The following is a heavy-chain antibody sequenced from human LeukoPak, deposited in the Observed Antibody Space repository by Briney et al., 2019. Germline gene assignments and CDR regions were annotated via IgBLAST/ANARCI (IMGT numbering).Heavy chain of an antibody. J-gene: IGHJ4*02. CDR2: ISYDGSNE. D-gene: IGHD6-25*01. Sequence: GGSLRLSCVASGFTFSSYAMHWVRQAPGKGLEWVAVISYDGSNEYYADSVKGRFTISRDNSKNTLYLQMNSLRAEDTAVYYCARAVRAARKPFDYWGQGTLVTVSS. CDR3: ARAVRAARKPFDY. V-gene: IGHV3-30-3*01. CDR1: GFTFSSYA.